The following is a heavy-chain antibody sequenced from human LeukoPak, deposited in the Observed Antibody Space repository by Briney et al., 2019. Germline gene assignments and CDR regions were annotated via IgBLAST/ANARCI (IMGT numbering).Heavy chain of an antibody. D-gene: IGHD3-10*01. CDR3: AKDGGYYGSGIDY. CDR2: IRYDGSNK. J-gene: IGHJ4*02. Sequence: PGGSLRLSCAASGFTFSSYGMYWVRQAPGKGLEWVAFIRYDGSNKYYADSVKGRFTISRDNSKNTLYLQMNSLRAEDTAVYYCAKDGGYYGSGIDYWGQGALVTVSS. V-gene: IGHV3-30*02. CDR1: GFTFSSYG.